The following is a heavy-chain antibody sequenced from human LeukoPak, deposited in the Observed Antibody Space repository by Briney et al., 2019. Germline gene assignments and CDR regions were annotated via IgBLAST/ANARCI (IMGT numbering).Heavy chain of an antibody. V-gene: IGHV3-20*04. CDR2: INWNGGST. CDR1: GFTFEDYG. CDR3: AELGITMIGGV. J-gene: IGHJ6*04. D-gene: IGHD3-10*02. Sequence: GGSLRLSCAASGFTFEDYGMSWVRQAPGKGLEWVAGINWNGGSTRYADSVKGRFTISRDNAKNSLYLQMNSLRAEDTAVYYCAELGITMIGGVWGKGTTVTISS.